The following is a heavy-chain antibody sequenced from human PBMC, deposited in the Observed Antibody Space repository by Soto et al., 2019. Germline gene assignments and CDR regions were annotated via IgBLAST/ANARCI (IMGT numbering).Heavy chain of an antibody. CDR2: ISSNNYYI. D-gene: IGHD2-15*01. J-gene: IGHJ1*01. CDR1: AFSFSSYT. CDR3: ARGHCIVGSCYGPAYFQH. V-gene: IGHV3-21*01. Sequence: EVQLVESGGGLVKPGGSLRLSCAASAFSFSSYTMTWVRQAPGKGLEWVSSISSNNYYIYYADSVKGRFTISRDNANNSLCLQMIGLRGAETAVFYCARGHCIVGSCYGPAYFQHWGQGTVVTVSS.